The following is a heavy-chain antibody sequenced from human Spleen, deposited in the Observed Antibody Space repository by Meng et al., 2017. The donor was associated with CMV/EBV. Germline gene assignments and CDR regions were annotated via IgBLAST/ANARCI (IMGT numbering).Heavy chain of an antibody. CDR1: GYTFTGYY. CDR2: IIPIFGTA. Sequence: SVKVSCKASGYTFTGYYMHWVRQAPGQGLEWMGGIIPIFGTANYAQKFQGRVTITTDESTSTAYMELSSLRSEDTAVYYCAGATYYDFWSAPGGMDVWGQGTTVTVSS. D-gene: IGHD3-3*01. J-gene: IGHJ6*02. V-gene: IGHV1-69*05. CDR3: AGATYYDFWSAPGGMDV.